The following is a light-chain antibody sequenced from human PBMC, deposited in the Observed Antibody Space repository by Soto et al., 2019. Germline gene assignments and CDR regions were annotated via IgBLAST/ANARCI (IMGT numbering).Light chain of an antibody. CDR3: QHYDSYSEA. J-gene: IGKJ1*01. V-gene: IGKV1-5*03. Sequence: DIQMTQSPSTLSVSVGDRVTITCRASQTISSWLAWYQQKPGKAPKLLIYKASTLTSGVPSRFSGSGSGTEFTLTISSLQPDDFATYYCQHYDSYSEAFGQGTKVELK. CDR1: QTISSW. CDR2: KAS.